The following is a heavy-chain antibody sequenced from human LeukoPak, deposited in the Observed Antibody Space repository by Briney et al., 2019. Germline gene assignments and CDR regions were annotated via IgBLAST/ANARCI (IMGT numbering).Heavy chain of an antibody. V-gene: IGHV3-66*01. CDR2: IYSGGST. J-gene: IGHJ6*02. CDR1: GFTVSSNY. CDR3: ARDLPAGQWLDGKSYYYYGMDV. Sequence: GGSLRLSCAASGFTVSSNYMSWVRQAPGKGLEWVSVIYSGGSTYYADSVKGRFTISRDNSKNTLYLQMNSLRAEDTAVYYCARDLPAGQWLDGKSYYYYGMDVWGQGTTVTVSS. D-gene: IGHD6-19*01.